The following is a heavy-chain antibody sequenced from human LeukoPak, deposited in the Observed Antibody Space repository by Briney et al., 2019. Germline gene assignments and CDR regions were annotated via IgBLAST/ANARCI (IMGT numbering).Heavy chain of an antibody. CDR2: INHSGST. D-gene: IGHD6-13*01. CDR3: ATTRVYPFDY. V-gene: IGHV4-34*01. J-gene: IGHJ4*02. CDR1: GGSFSGYY. Sequence: KASETLSLTCAVYGGSFSGYYWSWIRQPPGKGLEWIGEINHSGSTNHNPSLKSRVTISVDTSKNQFSLKLSSVTAADTAVYYCATTRVYPFDYWGQGTLVTVSS.